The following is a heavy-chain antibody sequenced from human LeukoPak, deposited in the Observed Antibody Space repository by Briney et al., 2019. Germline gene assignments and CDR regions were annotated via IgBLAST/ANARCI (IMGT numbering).Heavy chain of an antibody. CDR1: GFTFSSYA. Sequence: PGGSLRLSCSASGFTFSSYAMHWVRQAPGKGLEYVSAISSNGGSTYYADAVKGRSTISRDNSKNPLYHQMSSLRAEDTAVYYCARPESGSSLSYFDYWGQGTLATVSS. J-gene: IGHJ4*02. V-gene: IGHV3-64D*06. CDR3: ARPESGSSLSYFDY. D-gene: IGHD1-26*01. CDR2: ISSNGGST.